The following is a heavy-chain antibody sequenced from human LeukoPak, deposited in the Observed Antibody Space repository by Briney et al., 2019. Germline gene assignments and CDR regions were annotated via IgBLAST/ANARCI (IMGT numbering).Heavy chain of an antibody. J-gene: IGHJ6*02. Sequence: PGGSLRPSCVASGFTFSTFAMYWLRQAPGKGLEWVSAIGANVGSTSYADSVRGRFTISRDNSRNTLYLQMSSLRTDDTATYYCTKSTDYWYYGMDVWGQGTTVTVSS. V-gene: IGHV3-23*01. CDR3: TKSTDYWYYGMDV. CDR2: IGANVGST. CDR1: GFTFSTFA. D-gene: IGHD2-8*02.